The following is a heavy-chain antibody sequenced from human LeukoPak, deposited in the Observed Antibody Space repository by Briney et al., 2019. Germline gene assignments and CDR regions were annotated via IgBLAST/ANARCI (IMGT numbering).Heavy chain of an antibody. CDR1: GFTFSSYW. CDR3: TRGSGRYMEV. V-gene: IGHV3-74*01. J-gene: IGHJ6*03. Sequence: PGGSLRLSCAASGFTFSSYWMHWVRQAPGKGLMWVSRINSDGSNTSYADSVKGRFTISRDNAKNTLYLQMNSLRAEDTAVYHCTRGSGRYMEVWGKGTTVTVSS. CDR2: INSDGSNT. D-gene: IGHD1-14*01.